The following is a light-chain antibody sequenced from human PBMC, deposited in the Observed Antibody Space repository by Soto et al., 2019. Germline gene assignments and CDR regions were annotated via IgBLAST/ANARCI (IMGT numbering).Light chain of an antibody. CDR2: GAS. J-gene: IGKJ4*01. V-gene: IGKV3-20*01. Sequence: EIVLTQSPGTLSLSPGERATLSCRASQSVTSSYLAWYQQKPGQAPRLLIYGASSRATGIPDRFSGSGSGTDFTLNISRLEPEDFAVYYCQQYSSSPLTFGGGTKVEIK. CDR3: QQYSSSPLT. CDR1: QSVTSSY.